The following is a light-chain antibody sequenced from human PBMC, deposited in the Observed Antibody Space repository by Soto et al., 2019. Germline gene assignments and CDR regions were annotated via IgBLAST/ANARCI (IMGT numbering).Light chain of an antibody. CDR3: QQSYNSPLT. J-gene: IGKJ5*01. Sequence: EIQMTQSPSSQSASVGDRVTITCRASQNINTYVNWYQKKPGKAPNLLIYAASRLQSGVPSRFSGSGSGTDFTLTINSLQPEDFATYYCQQSYNSPLTFGQGTRPEI. CDR1: QNINTY. V-gene: IGKV1-39*01. CDR2: AAS.